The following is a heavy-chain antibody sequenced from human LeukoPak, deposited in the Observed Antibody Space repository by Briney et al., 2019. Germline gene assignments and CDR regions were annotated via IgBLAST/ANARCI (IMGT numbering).Heavy chain of an antibody. D-gene: IGHD3-10*01. Sequence: GGSLRLSCAAYGFTLSGYDMNWIRQAPGKGLEWLSYMSASGGVKYYADSVKGRFTISRDDAKNSLYLQMNSLRVEDTAVYYCARGGYYGSGNDFRFDPWGQGTLVTVSS. CDR3: ARGGYYGSGNDFRFDP. CDR1: GFTLSGYD. V-gene: IGHV3-48*03. CDR2: MSASGGVK. J-gene: IGHJ5*02.